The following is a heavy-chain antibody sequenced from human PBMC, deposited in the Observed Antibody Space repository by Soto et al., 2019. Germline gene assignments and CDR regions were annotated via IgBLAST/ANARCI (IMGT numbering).Heavy chain of an antibody. CDR2: IYWDDDK. J-gene: IGHJ4*02. D-gene: IGHD3-16*01. CDR1: GFSLSTSGVG. CDR3: AHRQGGHYFDY. V-gene: IGHV2-5*02. Sequence: QITLKESGPTLVKPTQTLTLTCTFSGFSLSTSGVGVGWIRQPPGKALEWLALIYWDDDKRYSPSLKSRLTXTXXTSKNQVVLTMTNMDPVDTVTYYCAHRQGGHYFDYWGQGTLVTVSS.